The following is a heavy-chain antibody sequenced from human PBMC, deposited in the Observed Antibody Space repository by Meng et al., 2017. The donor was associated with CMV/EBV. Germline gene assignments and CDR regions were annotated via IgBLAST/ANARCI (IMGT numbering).Heavy chain of an antibody. Sequence: LAQTLSVGCTDAGGYIHSGDYEWRWFRQRPVQGLECIGYIYYTGSIYDNTSLKSRVTISVDSSKNPLSLWLRSLTAADTSVYDCAWLTKRVASVFDYWGQGTLVTVSS. J-gene: IGHJ4*02. D-gene: IGHD3-22*01. CDR2: IYYTGSI. CDR3: AWLTKRVASVFDY. CDR1: GGYIHSGDYE. V-gene: IGHV4-31*03.